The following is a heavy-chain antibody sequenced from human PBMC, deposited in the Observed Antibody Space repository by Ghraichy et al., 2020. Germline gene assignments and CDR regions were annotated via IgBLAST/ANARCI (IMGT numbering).Heavy chain of an antibody. Sequence: SQTLSLTCNVSGVSISSYYWTWIRQRPGKGLEWIGHVYYSGDTNYNPSLKSRVTILVDTSKNQFSLRLSPVTAADTAMYYCARQSYGSGSLGWFDPWGQGTLVTVS. V-gene: IGHV4-59*08. J-gene: IGHJ5*02. CDR1: GVSISSYY. D-gene: IGHD3-10*01. CDR3: ARQSYGSGSLGWFDP. CDR2: VYYSGDT.